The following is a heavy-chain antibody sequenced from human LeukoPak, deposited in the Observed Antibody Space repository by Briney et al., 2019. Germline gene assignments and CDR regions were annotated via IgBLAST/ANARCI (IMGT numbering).Heavy chain of an antibody. D-gene: IGHD5-24*01. Sequence: PGRSLRLSCAASGFTFSSYGMHWVRQAPGRGLEWVAVIWYDGSSKYYADSVKGRFTISRDNSKNTLYLQMNSLRAEDTAVYYCASDKMATISQFDCWGQGTLVTVSS. CDR2: IWYDGSSK. CDR3: ASDKMATISQFDC. J-gene: IGHJ4*02. CDR1: GFTFSSYG. V-gene: IGHV3-33*01.